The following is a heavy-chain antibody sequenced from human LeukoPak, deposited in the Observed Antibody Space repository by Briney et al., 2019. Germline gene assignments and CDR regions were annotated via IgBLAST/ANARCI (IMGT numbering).Heavy chain of an antibody. J-gene: IGHJ4*02. Sequence: GGSLRLSCAASGFTFSSYSMNWVRQAPGKGLEWVSSISSSSSYIYYADSVKGRFTISRDNAKNSLYLQMNSLRAEDTAVYYCARDMGAYYGTLTGYHTYFDYWGQGTLVTVSS. CDR3: ARDMGAYYGTLTGYHTYFDY. CDR1: GFTFSSYS. CDR2: ISSSSSYI. D-gene: IGHD3-9*01. V-gene: IGHV3-21*01.